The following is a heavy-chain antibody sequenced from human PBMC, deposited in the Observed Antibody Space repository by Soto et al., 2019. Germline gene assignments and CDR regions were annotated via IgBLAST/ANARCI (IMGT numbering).Heavy chain of an antibody. CDR1: GYTFTSYG. CDR2: ISAYNGNT. J-gene: IGHJ6*02. CDR3: ATNRIIAAAGGYYYYGMDA. D-gene: IGHD6-13*01. V-gene: IGHV1-18*01. Sequence: QVQLVQSGAEVKKPGASVKVSCKASGYTFTSYGISWVRQAPGQGLEWMGWISAYNGNTNYAQKLQGRVTMTTDTSTSTAYRERRSLRSDDTAVYYCATNRIIAAAGGYYYYGMDAWGQGTTVTVSS.